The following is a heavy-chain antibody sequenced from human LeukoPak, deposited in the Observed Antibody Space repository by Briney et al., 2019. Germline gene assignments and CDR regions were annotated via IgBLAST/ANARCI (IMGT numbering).Heavy chain of an antibody. Sequence: ASVKVSCKASGYTFTTYTITWVRHAPGEGLEWMGWVNPNNGNTDYAQKLQGRVTMTTDTSTGTAYMELRSLRSDDTAVYYCARVGGDYWGQGTLVTVSS. J-gene: IGHJ4*02. CDR1: GYTFTTYT. CDR3: ARVGGDY. CDR2: VNPNNGNT. V-gene: IGHV1-18*01.